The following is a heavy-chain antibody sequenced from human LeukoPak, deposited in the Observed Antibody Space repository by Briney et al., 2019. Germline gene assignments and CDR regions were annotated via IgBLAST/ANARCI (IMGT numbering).Heavy chain of an antibody. J-gene: IGHJ4*02. D-gene: IGHD6-13*01. CDR2: IYYSGST. CDR1: GGSISSYY. V-gene: IGHV4-59*01. CDR3: AKDSPKTRSSWYSFDY. Sequence: SETLSLTCTVSGGSISSYYWSWIRQPPGKGLEWIGYIYYSGSTNYNPSLKSRVTISVDTSKNQFSLKLSSVTAADTAVYYCAKDSPKTRSSWYSFDYWGQGTLVTVSS.